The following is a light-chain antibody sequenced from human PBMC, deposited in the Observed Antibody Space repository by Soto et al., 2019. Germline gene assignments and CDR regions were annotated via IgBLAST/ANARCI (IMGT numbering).Light chain of an antibody. Sequence: QSALTQPASVSGSPGQSITISCTGTSSDVGGYNYVSWYQQHPGKAPKLMIYEVSNRPSGVSNRFSGSKSGNTASLTISGRQADDEADYYCSSYTSSSTWVFGGGTKLTVL. CDR1: SSDVGGYNY. J-gene: IGLJ3*02. CDR2: EVS. V-gene: IGLV2-14*01. CDR3: SSYTSSSTWV.